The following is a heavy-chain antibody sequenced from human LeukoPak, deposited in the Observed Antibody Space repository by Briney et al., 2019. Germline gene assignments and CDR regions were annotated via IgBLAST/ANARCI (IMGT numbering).Heavy chain of an antibody. Sequence: SETLSLTCTVSGGSISSYYWGWIRQPPGKGLEWIGSIYYSGSTYYNPSLKSRVTISVDTSKNQFSLKLSSVTAADTAVYYCARHLWYSSSWELSRNFDYWGQGTLVTVSS. V-gene: IGHV4-39*01. D-gene: IGHD6-13*01. CDR1: GGSISSYY. J-gene: IGHJ4*02. CDR2: IYYSGST. CDR3: ARHLWYSSSWELSRNFDY.